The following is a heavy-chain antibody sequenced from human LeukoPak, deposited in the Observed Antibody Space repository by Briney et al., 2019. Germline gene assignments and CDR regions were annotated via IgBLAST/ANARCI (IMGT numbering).Heavy chain of an antibody. Sequence: GGSLRLSCAATGFTVSSNYMSWVRQAPGKGLEWVSVLYSGGSTYYADSVKGRFTISRHNSKNTLYLQMNSLRAGDTAVYYCARVGYSSSWYDCWGQGTLVTVSS. J-gene: IGHJ4*02. CDR2: LYSGGST. V-gene: IGHV3-53*01. D-gene: IGHD6-13*01. CDR1: GFTVSSNY. CDR3: ARVGYSSSWYDC.